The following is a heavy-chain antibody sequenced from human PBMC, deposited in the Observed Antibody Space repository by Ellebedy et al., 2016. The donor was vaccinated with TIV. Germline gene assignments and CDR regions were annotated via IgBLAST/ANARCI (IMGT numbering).Heavy chain of an antibody. D-gene: IGHD5-12*01. CDR3: VKRGHSGYDYDF. CDR2: IDNGGRDT. CDR1: GFTFSNFP. J-gene: IGHJ4*02. V-gene: IGHV3-64D*06. Sequence: PGGSLRLSCSASGFTFSNFPMHWVRQAPGKGLEYVSAIDNGGRDTYYAGFVEGRFTISRDNSKNMLYLQMSSLRPEDTAVYYGVKRGHSGYDYDFWGQGTLVTVSS.